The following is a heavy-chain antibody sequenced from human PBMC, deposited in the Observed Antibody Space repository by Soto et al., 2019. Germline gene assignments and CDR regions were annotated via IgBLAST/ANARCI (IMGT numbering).Heavy chain of an antibody. J-gene: IGHJ3*02. V-gene: IGHV5-10-1*01. CDR1: GYSFTSYW. D-gene: IGHD1-26*01. CDR3: ARPSYSGSYYGAFDI. CDR2: IDPSDSYT. Sequence: PGESLKISCKVSGYSFTSYWISWVRQMPGKGLEWMGRIDPSDSYTNYGPSFQGHVTISADKSISTAYLQWSSLKASDTAMYYCARPSYSGSYYGAFDIWGQGTMVTVSS.